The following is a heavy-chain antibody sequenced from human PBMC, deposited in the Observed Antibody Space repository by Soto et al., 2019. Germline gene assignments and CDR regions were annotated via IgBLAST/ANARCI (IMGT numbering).Heavy chain of an antibody. D-gene: IGHD5-12*01. CDR2: MNPNSGNT. Sequence: GASVKVSCKASGYTFTSYYMHWVRQAPGQGLEWMGIMNPNSGNTSYAQKFQGRVTMTRNNSISTAYMELSSLRSEDTAVYYCARSGIVATIPGYYYYMDVWGKGTTVTVSS. V-gene: IGHV1-46*01. J-gene: IGHJ6*03. CDR1: GYTFTSYY. CDR3: ARSGIVATIPGYYYYMDV.